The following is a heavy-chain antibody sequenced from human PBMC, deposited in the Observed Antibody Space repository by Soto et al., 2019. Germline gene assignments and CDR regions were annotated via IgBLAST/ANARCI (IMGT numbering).Heavy chain of an antibody. D-gene: IGHD2-15*01. V-gene: IGHV1-8*01. CDR3: ARRPHCSGGICYYGLDN. CDR1: GYTFTNSD. CDR2: MSPDSGHA. J-gene: IGHJ4*02. Sequence: ASVKVSCKXSGYTFTNSDINWVRQAPGQGLEWMGWMSPDSGHAAYAQKFQGRVTLTTSTSTSTVYMEMRSLGSEDTAVYYCARRPHCSGGICYYGLDNWGQGTLVTVSS.